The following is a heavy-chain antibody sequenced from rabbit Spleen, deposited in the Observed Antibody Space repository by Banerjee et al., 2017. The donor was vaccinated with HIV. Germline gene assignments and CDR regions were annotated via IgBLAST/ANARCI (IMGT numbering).Heavy chain of an antibody. CDR2: IDPIFGAT. V-gene: IGHV1S39*01. D-gene: IGHD3-1*01. CDR1: GFDLSSYG. J-gene: IGHJ4*01. CDR3: ARGDQATDWGAGL. Sequence: QEQLVESGGGLVQPGGSLKLSCKASGFDLSSYGVSWVRQAPGKGLEWIGYIDPIFGATYYATWAKGRFAVSKTSPTTVTLQMTSLTAADTATYFCARGDQATDWGAGLWGPGTLVTVS.